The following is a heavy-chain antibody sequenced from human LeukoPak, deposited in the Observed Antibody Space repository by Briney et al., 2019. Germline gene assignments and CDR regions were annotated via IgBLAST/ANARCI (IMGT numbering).Heavy chain of an antibody. Sequence: GESLKISCQGSGYSFSSYWIGWVRQMPGKGLEWMGIIFPGDSDARYSPSFQGQVTISADKSISTASLQWSSLKASDTAMYYCARRGYSYEYFDYWGQGTLVTVSS. CDR3: ARRGYSYEYFDY. J-gene: IGHJ4*02. V-gene: IGHV5-51*01. CDR1: GYSFSSYW. D-gene: IGHD5-18*01. CDR2: IFPGDSDA.